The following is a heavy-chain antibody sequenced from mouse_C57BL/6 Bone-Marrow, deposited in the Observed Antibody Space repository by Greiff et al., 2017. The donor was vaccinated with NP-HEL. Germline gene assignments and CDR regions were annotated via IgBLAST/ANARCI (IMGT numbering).Heavy chain of an antibody. CDR2: IYPYNGVS. CDR1: GYSFTGYY. Sequence: EVMLVESGPELVKPGASVKISCKASGYSFTGYYMHWVKQSHGNILDWIGYIYPYNGVSSYNQKFKGKATLTVDKSSSTAYMELRSLTSEDSAVYYCARGGSSYGAWFAYWGQGTLVTVSA. D-gene: IGHD1-1*01. J-gene: IGHJ3*01. CDR3: ARGGSSYGAWFAY. V-gene: IGHV1-31*01.